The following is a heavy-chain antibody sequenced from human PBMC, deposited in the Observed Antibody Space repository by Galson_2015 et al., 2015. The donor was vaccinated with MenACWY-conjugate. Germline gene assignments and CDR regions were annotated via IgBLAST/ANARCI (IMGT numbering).Heavy chain of an antibody. D-gene: IGHD4-17*01. CDR3: AKEMTTGDDDAFDI. CDR2: ISSSSSYI. V-gene: IGHV3-21*01. Sequence: SLRLSCAASGFTFSSYSMNWVRQAPGKGLEWVSSISSSSSYIYYADSVKGRFTISRDNAKNSLYLQMNSLRAEDTAVYYCAKEMTTGDDDAFDIWGQGTIVTVSS. CDR1: GFTFSSYS. J-gene: IGHJ3*02.